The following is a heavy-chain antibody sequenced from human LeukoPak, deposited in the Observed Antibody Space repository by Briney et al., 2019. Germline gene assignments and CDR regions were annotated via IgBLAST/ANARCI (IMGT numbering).Heavy chain of an antibody. D-gene: IGHD6-19*01. CDR1: GFTFSSYG. J-gene: IGHJ3*02. V-gene: IGHV3-30*02. Sequence: GGSLRLSCAVSGFTFSSYGMHWVRQAPGKGLEWVEFIRYDGSNKYYADSVKGRFTISRDNSKNTLYLQMNSLRAEDTAVYYCAKGGKQRLDNDAFDIWGQVPMVTVSS. CDR2: IRYDGSNK. CDR3: AKGGKQRLDNDAFDI.